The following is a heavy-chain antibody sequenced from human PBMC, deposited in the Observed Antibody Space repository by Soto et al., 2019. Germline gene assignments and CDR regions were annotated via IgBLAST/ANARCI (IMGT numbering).Heavy chain of an antibody. Sequence: EVQLVESGGGLVQPGGSLRLSCAASGFTFSSYSMNWVRQAPGKGLEWVSYISSSSSTIYYADSVKGRFTISRDNAKNSLYLQMNSLRDEDTAVYYCAREGSTAMVPRSYYFYGMDVWGQGTTVTVSS. CDR3: AREGSTAMVPRSYYFYGMDV. V-gene: IGHV3-48*02. J-gene: IGHJ6*02. CDR1: GFTFSSYS. CDR2: ISSSSSTI. D-gene: IGHD5-18*01.